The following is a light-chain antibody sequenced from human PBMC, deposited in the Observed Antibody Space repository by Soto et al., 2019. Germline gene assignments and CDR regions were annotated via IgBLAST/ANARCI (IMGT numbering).Light chain of an antibody. Sequence: EIVLTQSPGTLSLSPGERATLSCRASQSVSSSFLAWYQQKPGQAPRLLIYGASSRDTAIPDRFSGRGSGTDFTLTISRLEPENFAVYYCQQYGSSPWTFGQGTKVEIK. J-gene: IGKJ1*01. CDR1: QSVSSSF. CDR3: QQYGSSPWT. CDR2: GAS. V-gene: IGKV3-20*01.